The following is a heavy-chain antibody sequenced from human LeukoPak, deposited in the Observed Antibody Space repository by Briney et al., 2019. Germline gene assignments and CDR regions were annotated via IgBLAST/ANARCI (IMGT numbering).Heavy chain of an antibody. J-gene: IGHJ5*02. CDR3: ARDNSVRDEAWWFNP. V-gene: IGHV1-69*13. CDR1: GGTFTNYA. CDR2: IIPIFGTA. Sequence: ASVKVSCTASGGTFTNYALSWVRQAPGQGLEWMGGIIPIFGTANYAQKFQGRVTITADESTSTAYLELSSLRSEDTAVYYCARDNSVRDEAWWFNPWGQGTLVTVSS. D-gene: IGHD5-24*01.